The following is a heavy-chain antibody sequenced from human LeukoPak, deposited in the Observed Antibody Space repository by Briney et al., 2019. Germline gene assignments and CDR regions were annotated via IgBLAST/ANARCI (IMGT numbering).Heavy chain of an antibody. CDR1: GGSISSSSYY. D-gene: IGHD3-10*01. CDR2: IYYSGST. Sequence: SETLSLTCTVSGGSISSSSYYWGWIRQPPGKGLEWIGSIYYSGSTYYNPSLKSRVTISVDTSKNQFSLKLSSVTAADTAVYYCARLPGEFREFKISNWFDPWGQGTLVTVSS. V-gene: IGHV4-39*01. J-gene: IGHJ5*02. CDR3: ARLPGEFREFKISNWFDP.